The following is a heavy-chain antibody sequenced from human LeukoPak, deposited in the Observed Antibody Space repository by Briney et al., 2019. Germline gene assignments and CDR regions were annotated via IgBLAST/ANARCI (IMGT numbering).Heavy chain of an antibody. CDR2: FDPEDGET. CDR1: GYTLTELS. Sequence: GASVKVSCKVSGYTLTELSMHWVRQAPGKGLEWMGGFDPEDGETIYAQKFQGRVTMTEDTSTDTAYMELSSLRSEDTAVYYCATSATFTRTQNWFDPWGQGTLVTVSS. J-gene: IGHJ5*02. V-gene: IGHV1-24*01. CDR3: ATSATFTRTQNWFDP. D-gene: IGHD2-15*01.